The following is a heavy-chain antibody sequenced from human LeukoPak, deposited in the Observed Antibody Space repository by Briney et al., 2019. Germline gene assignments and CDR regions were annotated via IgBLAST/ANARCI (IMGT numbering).Heavy chain of an antibody. CDR2: IYYSGST. D-gene: IGHD2-21*02. V-gene: IGHV4-39*07. CDR3: ARDDFPPKVSRIGYYYGMDV. Sequence: SETLSLTCTVSGGSISSSSYYWGWIRQPPGKGLEWIGSIYYSGSTYYNPSLKSRVTISVDTSKNQFSLKLSSVTAADTAVYYCARDDFPPKVSRIGYYYGMDVWGQGTTVTVSS. CDR1: GGSISSSSYY. J-gene: IGHJ6*02.